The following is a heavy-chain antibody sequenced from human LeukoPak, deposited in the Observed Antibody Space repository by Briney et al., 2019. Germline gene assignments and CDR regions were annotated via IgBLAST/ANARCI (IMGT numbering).Heavy chain of an antibody. V-gene: IGHV3-23*01. CDR3: AKVPLVGATASSYYYGMDV. J-gene: IGHJ6*02. Sequence: PGGSLRLSCAASGFTFHNNGMSWVRQAPGKGLEWVSTISGSSRSTYHAESVKGRFTITRDNPKNTLFLQMNSLRAEDTAVYYCAKVPLVGATASSYYYGMDVWGQGTTVTVSS. CDR2: ISGSSRST. D-gene: IGHD1-26*01. CDR1: GFTFHNNG.